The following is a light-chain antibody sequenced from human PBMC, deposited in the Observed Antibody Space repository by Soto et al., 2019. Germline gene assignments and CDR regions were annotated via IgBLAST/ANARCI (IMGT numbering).Light chain of an antibody. CDR2: GAS. Sequence: EIVLTQSPGTLSLSPGERATLSCRASQSVNSNYLAWYQQKPGQAPRLLIYGASRKATGIPDRFSGRGSRTDFTLTISRLEPEDFAVYYCQQYGTSPLFGQGTRLEIK. J-gene: IGKJ5*01. CDR1: QSVNSNY. V-gene: IGKV3-20*01. CDR3: QQYGTSPL.